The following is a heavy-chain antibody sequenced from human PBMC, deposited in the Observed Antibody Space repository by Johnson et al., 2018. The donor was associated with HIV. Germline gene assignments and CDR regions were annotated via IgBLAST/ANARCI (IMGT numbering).Heavy chain of an antibody. CDR1: AFTFRSYS. Sequence: QVQLVESGGGVVQPGGSLRLSCAASAFTFRSYSMHWVRQAPGKGLEWVAVISYDGSNKYYAASVKGRFTISRDNSKNTLYLQMNSLRAEDTAVYYCARALTTDAFDIWGQGTMVTVSS. CDR2: ISYDGSNK. CDR3: ARALTTDAFDI. D-gene: IGHD4-17*01. V-gene: IGHV3-30-3*01. J-gene: IGHJ3*02.